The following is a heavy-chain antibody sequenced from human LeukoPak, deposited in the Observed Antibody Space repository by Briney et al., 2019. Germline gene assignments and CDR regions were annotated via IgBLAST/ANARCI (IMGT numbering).Heavy chain of an antibody. Sequence: SETLSLTCTVSGGSISSSTYYWGWIRQPPGKGLEWIGNIYYNGNAYYNPSLKSRVTISVDTSKNQFSLKLSSVTAADTAVYYCARDFSRVVVPAAKQHYYYYMDVWGKGTTVTVSS. J-gene: IGHJ6*03. CDR3: ARDFSRVVVPAAKQHYYYYMDV. CDR2: IYYNGNA. CDR1: GGSISSSTYY. V-gene: IGHV4-39*07. D-gene: IGHD2-2*01.